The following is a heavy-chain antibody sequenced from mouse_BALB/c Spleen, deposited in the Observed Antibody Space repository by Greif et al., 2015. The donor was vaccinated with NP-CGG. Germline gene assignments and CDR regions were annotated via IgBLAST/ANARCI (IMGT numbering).Heavy chain of an antibody. D-gene: IGHD4-1*01. CDR1: GFNIKDTY. J-gene: IGHJ4*01. V-gene: IGHV14-3*02. Sequence: VQLKQSGAELVKPGASVKLSCTASGFNIKDTYMHWVKQRPEQGLEWIGRIDPANGNTKYDPKFQGKATITADTSSNTSYLQLSRRSSGGTAVYYCAGMFRRWADYAMDYWGQGTSVPVSS. CDR3: AGMFRRWADYAMDY. CDR2: IDPANGNT.